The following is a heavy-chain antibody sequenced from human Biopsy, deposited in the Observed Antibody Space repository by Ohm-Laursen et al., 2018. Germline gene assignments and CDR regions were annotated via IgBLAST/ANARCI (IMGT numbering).Heavy chain of an antibody. CDR3: ARDYDTSGCYYVS. Sequence: SDTLSLTCTVSGGSISNNNYYWGWIRQPPGKGLEWIGSIFYRGRTHYKPPIKSRVNISVYTSKNKFSLKLNSVTAADTAVYYCARDYDTSGCYYVSWGQGTLVTVSS. CDR2: IFYRGRT. CDR1: GGSISNNNYY. J-gene: IGHJ5*02. V-gene: IGHV4-39*01. D-gene: IGHD3-22*01.